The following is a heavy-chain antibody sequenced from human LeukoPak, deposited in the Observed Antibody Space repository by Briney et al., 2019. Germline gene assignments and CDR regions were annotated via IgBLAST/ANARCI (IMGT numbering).Heavy chain of an antibody. CDR1: GYTFTNYG. D-gene: IGHD6-13*01. V-gene: IGHV1-18*01. Sequence: GASVKVSCKASGYTFTNYGISWVRQAPGQGLEWMGWISAYNGNTDYAQNLQGRVTMTTDTLTSTAYMELRSLRSDDTAVYYCARDQSLVAYSSTWFDYWAREPRSPSPQ. J-gene: IGHJ4*02. CDR3: ARDQSLVAYSSTWFDY. CDR2: ISAYNGNT.